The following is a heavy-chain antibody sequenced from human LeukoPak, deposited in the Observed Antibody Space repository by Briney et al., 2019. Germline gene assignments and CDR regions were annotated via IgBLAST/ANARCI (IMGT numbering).Heavy chain of an antibody. Sequence: SLRLPCAASGFTFDFFAMHWLRRARGQALEWVAGISWGSGSIGYADSVKGRFTISRDNAKNSLYLQMNSLRAEDTALYYCAKVLRYDYVWGSYSDWGQGTLVTVSS. D-gene: IGHD3-16*01. CDR3: AKVLRYDYVWGSYSD. CDR1: GFTFDFFA. V-gene: IGHV3-9*01. CDR2: ISWGSGSI. J-gene: IGHJ4*02.